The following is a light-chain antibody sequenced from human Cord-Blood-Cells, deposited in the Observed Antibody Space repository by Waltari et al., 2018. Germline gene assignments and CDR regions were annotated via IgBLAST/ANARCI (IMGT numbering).Light chain of an antibody. CDR1: QSVSSY. CDR2: DAS. CDR3: QHRSNWPPVT. J-gene: IGKJ5*01. Sequence: EIVLTQSPATLSLSPGESATLSCRASQSVSSYLAWYQQKPGQAPRLLIYDASNRATGIPARFSGSGSGTDFTLTISSLEPEDFAGYYCQHRSNWPPVTFGQGTRLEIK. V-gene: IGKV3-11*01.